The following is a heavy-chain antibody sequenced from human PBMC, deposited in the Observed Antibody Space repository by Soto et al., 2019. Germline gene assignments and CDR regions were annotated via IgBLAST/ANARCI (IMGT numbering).Heavy chain of an antibody. D-gene: IGHD4-17*01. Sequence: QVQLQESGPGLLKPSQTLSLTCNVSGDSINNGEYYWSWFRQPPGKGLEWIGYIYYNEVTYYNPSLKRRPTISLETSKNQFSLQLTSVTAADTAVYYCARDLTVTTGAFDIWGPGTMVTVSS. CDR1: GDSINNGEYY. J-gene: IGHJ3*02. CDR3: ARDLTVTTGAFDI. CDR2: IYYNEVT. V-gene: IGHV4-30-4*01.